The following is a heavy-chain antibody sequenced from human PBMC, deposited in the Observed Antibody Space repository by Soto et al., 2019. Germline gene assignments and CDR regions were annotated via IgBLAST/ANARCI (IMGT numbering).Heavy chain of an antibody. CDR3: ARTPRGIQVLWSVKPDQYYFDY. Sequence: GASVKVSCKASGGTFSSYAISWVRQAPGQGLEWMGGIIPIFGTANYAQKFQGRVTITADESTSTAYMELSSLRSEDTAVYYCARTPRGIQVLWSVKPDQYYFDYWGQGSSVTVSS. CDR1: GGTFSSYA. D-gene: IGHD3-10*01. J-gene: IGHJ4*02. CDR2: IIPIFGTA. V-gene: IGHV1-69*13.